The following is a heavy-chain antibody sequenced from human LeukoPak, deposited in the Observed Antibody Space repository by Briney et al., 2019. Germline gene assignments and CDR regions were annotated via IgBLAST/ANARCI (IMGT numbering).Heavy chain of an antibody. CDR2: ISSNGGST. V-gene: IGHV3-64*01. CDR1: GFTFSSYA. CDR3: ARDYCSSTSCLLDY. D-gene: IGHD2-2*01. Sequence: SGGSLRLSCAASGFTFSSYAMHWVRQAPGKGREYVSAISSNGGSTYYANSVKGRFTISRDNSKNTLYLQMGSLRAEDMAVYYCARDYCSSTSCLLDYWGQGTLVTVSS. J-gene: IGHJ4*02.